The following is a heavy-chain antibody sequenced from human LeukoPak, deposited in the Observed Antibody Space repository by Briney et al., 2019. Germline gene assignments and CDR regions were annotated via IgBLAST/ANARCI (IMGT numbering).Heavy chain of an antibody. Sequence: ASVKVSCKPSGYVFVTYSIAWVRQAPGEGLEWVGRISPYNGHTDLAQKFQGRVNLTADTSTTTVSMEVNGLTSDDTAVYYCASGGGGSPWLDSWGQGTVVTVSS. V-gene: IGHV1-18*01. CDR1: GYVFVTYS. D-gene: IGHD1-26*01. CDR3: ASGGGGSPWLDS. CDR2: ISPYNGHT. J-gene: IGHJ5*01.